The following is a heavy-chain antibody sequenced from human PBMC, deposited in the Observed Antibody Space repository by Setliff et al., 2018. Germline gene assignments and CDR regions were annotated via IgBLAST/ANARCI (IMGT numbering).Heavy chain of an antibody. V-gene: IGHV3-23*01. D-gene: IGHD3-3*01. CDR1: GFTFSIYS. CDR3: AKDLASWSPDR. Sequence: GGSLRLSCAASGFTFSIYSMSWVRQAPGKGLEWVALINATGDATYYADSVKGRFTIFRDNSKNSLYLQMNDLRAEDTAVYYCAKDLASWSPDRWGLGTLVTVSS. CDR2: INATGDAT. J-gene: IGHJ4*02.